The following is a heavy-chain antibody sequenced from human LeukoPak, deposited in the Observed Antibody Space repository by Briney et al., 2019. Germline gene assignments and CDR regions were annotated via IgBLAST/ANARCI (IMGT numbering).Heavy chain of an antibody. CDR1: GGSISGYY. CDR3: ARDHIRDYSNYDSYFDY. J-gene: IGHJ4*02. V-gene: IGHV4-59*01. CDR2: IYYSGST. D-gene: IGHD4-11*01. Sequence: PSETLSLTCTVSGGSISGYYWTWIRQPPGKGLEWIGYIYYSGSTNYNPSLKSRVTISIDTSKNQFSLKLSSVTAADTAVYYCARDHIRDYSNYDSYFDYWGQGTLVTVSS.